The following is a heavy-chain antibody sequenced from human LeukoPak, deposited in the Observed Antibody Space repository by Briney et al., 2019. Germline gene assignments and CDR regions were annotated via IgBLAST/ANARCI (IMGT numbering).Heavy chain of an antibody. V-gene: IGHV3-21*01. J-gene: IGHJ4*02. CDR3: ARDSGARSFDY. CDR2: ISSGSSFT. Sequence: AGGSLRLSCAASGFTFSSYSMNWVRQAPGKGLEWVSSISSGSSFTYSADSMKGRFTISRDNAKNSLYLQMNSLRAEDTAVYYCARDSGARSFDYWGQGTLVTVSS. CDR1: GFTFSSYS.